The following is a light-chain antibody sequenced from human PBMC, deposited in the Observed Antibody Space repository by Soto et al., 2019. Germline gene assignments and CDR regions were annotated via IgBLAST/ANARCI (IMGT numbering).Light chain of an antibody. J-gene: IGKJ4*01. CDR3: QQSYSTPRT. V-gene: IGKV1-39*01. CDR2: AAS. Sequence: DIQLTQSPSFLSASVGDRVTITCRASQSISSYLNWYQQKPGKAPKLLIYAASSLQSGVPSRFSGSGSGTDFTLTISSLQPEDFATYYCQQSYSTPRTFXGGTKVDI. CDR1: QSISSY.